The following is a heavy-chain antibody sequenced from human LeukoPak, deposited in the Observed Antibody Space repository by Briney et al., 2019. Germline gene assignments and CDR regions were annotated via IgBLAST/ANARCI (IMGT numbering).Heavy chain of an antibody. V-gene: IGHV3-48*04. CDR1: GSTFSSYR. CDR3: AREGYSYGSYFDY. J-gene: IGHJ4*02. CDR2: ISSSSSSV. D-gene: IGHD5-18*01. Sequence: GGSLRLSCAASGSTFSSYRMTWVRQAPGKGLEWVSYISSSSSSVYYADSVKGRFTISRDNAKNSLYLQMNSLRAEDTAVYYCAREGYSYGSYFDYWGQGTLVTVSS.